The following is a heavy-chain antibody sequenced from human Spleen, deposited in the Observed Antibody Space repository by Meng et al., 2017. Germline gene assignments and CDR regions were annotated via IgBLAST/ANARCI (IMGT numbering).Heavy chain of an antibody. V-gene: IGHV4-34*01. CDR2: INHSGST. CDR3: ARGPTTMAHDFDY. CDR1: GGSFSDYY. J-gene: IGHJ4*02. Sequence: VQVTQVGVGLLTPSETLSLTCVGSGGSFSDYYWNCIRQPTGKGLEWIGEINHSGSTNYNPSLESRATISVDTSQNNLSLKLSSVTAADSAVYYCARGPTTMAHDFDYWGQGTLVTVSS. D-gene: IGHD4-11*01.